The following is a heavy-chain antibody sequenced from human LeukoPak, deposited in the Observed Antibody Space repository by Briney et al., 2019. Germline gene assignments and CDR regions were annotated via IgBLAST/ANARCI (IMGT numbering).Heavy chain of an antibody. J-gene: IGHJ4*02. CDR2: IKQDGTEK. CDR3: ARAVGATHFDY. Sequence: GGSLRLPCAASGFTFSTYWMSWVRQAPGKGLEWVANIKQDGTEKCYVDSVNGRFTISRDNAKNSLYLQMSSLRAEDTAVYYCARAVGATHFDYWGRGTQVTVSS. D-gene: IGHD1-26*01. V-gene: IGHV3-7*04. CDR1: GFTFSTYW.